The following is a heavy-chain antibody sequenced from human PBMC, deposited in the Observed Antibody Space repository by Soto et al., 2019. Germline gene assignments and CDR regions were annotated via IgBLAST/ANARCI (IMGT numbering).Heavy chain of an antibody. D-gene: IGHD6-19*01. Sequence: GESLKISCKGSGYSFTSYWISWVRQMPGKGLEWMGRIDPSDSYTNYSPSFQGHVTISADKSISTAYLQWSSLKASDTAMYYCARQVSQVAVADPYYYYGMDVWGQGTTVTSP. CDR2: IDPSDSYT. CDR3: ARQVSQVAVADPYYYYGMDV. J-gene: IGHJ6*02. CDR1: GYSFTSYW. V-gene: IGHV5-10-1*01.